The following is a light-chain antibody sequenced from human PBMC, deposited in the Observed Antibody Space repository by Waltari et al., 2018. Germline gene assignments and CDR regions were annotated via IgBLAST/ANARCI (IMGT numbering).Light chain of an antibody. CDR2: KAS. Sequence: DIQMTQSPSTLSASVGARVTITCRASQTISIYLAWYQQKPGKAPKPLIDKASTLERGGPSRFSGSGSGTEFTLTISSLQPDDFATYYCQQYHSYSPYTFGQGTKLDIK. V-gene: IGKV1-5*03. J-gene: IGKJ2*01. CDR3: QQYHSYSPYT. CDR1: QTISIY.